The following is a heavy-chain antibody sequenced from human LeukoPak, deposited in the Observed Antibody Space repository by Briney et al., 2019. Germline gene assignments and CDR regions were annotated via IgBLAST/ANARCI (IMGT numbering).Heavy chain of an antibody. D-gene: IGHD3-10*01. CDR2: IYYRGNT. CDR1: GATIDSYY. V-gene: IGHV4-59*01. CDR3: ARGGAPLRRHLDY. Sequence: SETLSLTCTVSGATIDSYYWSWIRQTPEKGLEWIGCIYYRGNTNYNPSLKTRVIISIDTSRTHFSLRLTSVTAADTAIYFCARGGAPLRRHLDYWGQGTLVTVSS. J-gene: IGHJ4*02.